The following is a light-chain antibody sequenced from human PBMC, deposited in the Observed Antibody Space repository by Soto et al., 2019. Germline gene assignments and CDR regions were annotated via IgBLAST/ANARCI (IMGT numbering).Light chain of an antibody. Sequence: QSVLTQPPSASGTPGQRVTISCSGGSSNIGRNTVNWYQQLPGTAPKLLIYSNNQRPSGVPDRFSGSKSGNTASLTVSGLQAEDEADYYCSSFAGISTVFGTGTKVTVL. CDR1: SSNIGRNT. V-gene: IGLV1-44*01. CDR3: SSFAGISTV. J-gene: IGLJ1*01. CDR2: SNN.